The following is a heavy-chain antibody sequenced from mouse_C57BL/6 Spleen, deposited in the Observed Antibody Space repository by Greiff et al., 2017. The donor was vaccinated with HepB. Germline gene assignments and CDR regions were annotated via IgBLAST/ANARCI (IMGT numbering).Heavy chain of an antibody. J-gene: IGHJ4*01. CDR1: GFTFSDYG. V-gene: IGHV5-17*01. D-gene: IGHD4-1*01. CDR2: ISSGSSTI. CDR3: ARTGTDAMDY. Sequence: EVQRVESGGGLVKPGGSLKLSCAASGFTFSDYGMHWVRQAPEKGLEWVAYISSGSSTIYYADTVKGRFTISRDNAKNTLFLQMTSLRSEDTAMYYCARTGTDAMDYWGQGTSVTVSS.